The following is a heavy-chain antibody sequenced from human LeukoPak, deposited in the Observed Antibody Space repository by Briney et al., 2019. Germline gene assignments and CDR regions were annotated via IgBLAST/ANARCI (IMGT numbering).Heavy chain of an antibody. V-gene: IGHV3-9*01. CDR3: ARDFQLWTDEDT. CDR1: GFTFDNYA. Sequence: PGGSLRLSCAASGFTFDNYAINWVRQVPGRGLEWISLISWNSGTIGYADSVKGRFTISRDNAKNSLYLQMNSLRAEDTAVYYCARDFQLWTDEDTWGQGTLVTVSS. CDR2: ISWNSGTI. J-gene: IGHJ5*02. D-gene: IGHD5-18*01.